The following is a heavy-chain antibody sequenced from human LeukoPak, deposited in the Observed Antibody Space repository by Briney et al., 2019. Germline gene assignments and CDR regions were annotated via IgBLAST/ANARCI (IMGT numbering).Heavy chain of an antibody. CDR1: GFTFSSYG. D-gene: IGHD6-13*01. J-gene: IGHJ4*02. CDR3: AGGGAAAGIFDY. Sequence: GGSLRLSCAASGFTFSSYGMHWVRQAPGKGLEWVSVIYSSGNTYYADSVKGRFTITRDNSKNTLYLQMSSLRAEDTAVYYCAGGGAAAGIFDYWGQGTLVTVSS. CDR2: IYSSGNT. V-gene: IGHV3-66*01.